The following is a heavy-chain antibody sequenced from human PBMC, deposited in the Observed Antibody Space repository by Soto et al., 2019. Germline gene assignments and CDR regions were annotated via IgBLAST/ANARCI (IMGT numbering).Heavy chain of an antibody. V-gene: IGHV4-59*01. CDR3: ASRLPLATTTGAAFDL. D-gene: IGHD1-26*01. Sequence: QVQLQESGPGLVKPSETLSLTCTVSNGSIINYYWSWLRQPPGKGLEWIGFIYYSGSTNYNTHLRGRVTMSVDMSRNQLSLKLISVTAADTAVDYGASRLPLATTTGAAFDLWGQGTMVTVSS. J-gene: IGHJ3*01. CDR2: IYYSGST. CDR1: NGSIINYY.